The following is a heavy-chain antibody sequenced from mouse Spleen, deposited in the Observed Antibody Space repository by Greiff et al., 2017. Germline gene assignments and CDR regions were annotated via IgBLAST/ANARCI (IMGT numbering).Heavy chain of an antibody. Sequence: EVHLVESGGGLVQPGGSMKLSCVASGFTFSNYWMNWVRQSPEKGLEWVAQIRLKSDNYATHYAESVKGRFTISRDDSKSSVYLQMNNLRAEDTGIYYCTEDSSGYVAYWGQGTLVTVSA. J-gene: IGHJ3*01. CDR1: GFTFSNYW. D-gene: IGHD3-2*02. CDR2: IRLKSDNYAT. CDR3: TEDSSGYVAY. V-gene: IGHV6-3*01.